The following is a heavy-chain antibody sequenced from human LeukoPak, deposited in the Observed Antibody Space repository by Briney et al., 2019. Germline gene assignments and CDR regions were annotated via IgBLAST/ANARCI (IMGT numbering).Heavy chain of an antibody. V-gene: IGHV1-69*04. CDR3: ARDIKKGSSWYEAAY. CDR2: IIPILGIA. D-gene: IGHD6-13*01. Sequence: SVKVSCKASGYTFTGYYMHWVRQAPGQGLEWMGRIIPILGIANYAQKFQGRVTITADKSTSTAYMELSSLRSEDTAVYYCARDIKKGSSWYEAAYWGQGTLVTVSS. CDR1: GYTFTGYY. J-gene: IGHJ4*02.